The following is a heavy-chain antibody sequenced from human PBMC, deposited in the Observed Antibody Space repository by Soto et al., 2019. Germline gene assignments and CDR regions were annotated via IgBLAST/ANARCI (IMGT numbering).Heavy chain of an antibody. CDR3: SRDFEEYDFWSGNYNLDY. J-gene: IGHJ4*02. D-gene: IGHD3-3*01. V-gene: IGHV1-18*01. CDR2: ISAYNGNT. Sequence: QVQLVQSGAEVKKPGASVKVSCKASGYTFSGYGISWMRQAPGQGLEWMGWISAYNGNTNYAQKFQGRVTMTTDTATNTAYTELRSLKSDDTAVYSCSRDFEEYDFWSGNYNLDYWGQGTLVTVSS. CDR1: GYTFSGYG.